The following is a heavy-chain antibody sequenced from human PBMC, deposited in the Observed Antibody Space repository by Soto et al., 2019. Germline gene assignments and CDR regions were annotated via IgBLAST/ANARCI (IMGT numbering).Heavy chain of an antibody. J-gene: IGHJ4*01. Sequence: GGSLRLSCAASGLSVTNNYMSWVRQRPGKGLEWVSFFYTSRSTYYATSVEGRFTISRDDSKNTIYFQMNSLRAEDTAVYYCVASSSSYYFEYWGHGTLVTVSS. V-gene: IGHV3-53*01. CDR1: GLSVTNNY. CDR2: FYTSRST. CDR3: VASSSSYYFEY.